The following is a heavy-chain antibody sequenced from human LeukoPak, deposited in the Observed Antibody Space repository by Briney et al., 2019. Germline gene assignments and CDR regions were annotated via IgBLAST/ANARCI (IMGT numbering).Heavy chain of an antibody. CDR1: GFTFSSYW. D-gene: IGHD6-13*01. CDR2: INSDGSST. CDR3: ARGPYIAAAGTYPYYYGMDV. V-gene: IGHV3-74*01. J-gene: IGHJ6*02. Sequence: GGSLRLSCAASGFTFSSYWMHWVRQAPGKGLVWVSRINSDGSSTSYPDSVKGRFAISRDNAKNTLYLQMNSLRAEDTAVYYCARGPYIAAAGTYPYYYGMDVWGQGTTVTVSS.